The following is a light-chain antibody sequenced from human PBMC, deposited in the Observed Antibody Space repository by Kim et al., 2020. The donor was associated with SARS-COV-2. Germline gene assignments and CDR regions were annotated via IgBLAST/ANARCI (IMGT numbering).Light chain of an antibody. J-gene: IGLJ2*01. Sequence: TSAVAESSANIGAGYDVHWDQQLPGTAPKLLIYVNRNRPSGVPDRFSGSKSGTSASLAITGLQAEDEADYYCQSYDSSLSGSVVFGGGTKLTVL. CDR2: VNR. CDR1: SANIGAGYD. V-gene: IGLV1-40*01. CDR3: QSYDSSLSGSVV.